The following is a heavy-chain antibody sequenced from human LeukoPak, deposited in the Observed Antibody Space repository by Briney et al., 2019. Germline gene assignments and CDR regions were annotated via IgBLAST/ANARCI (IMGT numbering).Heavy chain of an antibody. Sequence: GGSLRLSCATSGFTFSSHAMSWLRQAPGKGLEWVSLISGSGGETSYADSVKGRFTISRDNSDNTLYLQMNNLRADDTAVYYCAKGDGNYWCPDYWGQGAVVTVSS. CDR1: GFTFSSHA. J-gene: IGHJ4*02. D-gene: IGHD2-8*02. V-gene: IGHV3-23*01. CDR3: AKGDGNYWCPDY. CDR2: ISGSGGET.